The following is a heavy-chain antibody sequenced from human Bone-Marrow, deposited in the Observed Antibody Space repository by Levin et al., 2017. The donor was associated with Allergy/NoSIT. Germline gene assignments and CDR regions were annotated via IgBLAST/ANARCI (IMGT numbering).Heavy chain of an antibody. D-gene: IGHD3-10*01. Sequence: GGSLRLSCVASGFTVRSNHMNWVRQAPGKGLEWVSLSYSGGGTYYADSVKGRFIVFRDDSKNTVYLQMNSLRPEDTAMYYCVRDLSTMVRGVIPDWGQGTLVTVSS. J-gene: IGHJ4*02. CDR1: GFTVRSNH. V-gene: IGHV3-66*01. CDR3: VRDLSTMVRGVIPD. CDR2: SYSGGGT.